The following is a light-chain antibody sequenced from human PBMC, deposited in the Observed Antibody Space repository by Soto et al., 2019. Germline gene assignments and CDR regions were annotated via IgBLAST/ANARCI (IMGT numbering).Light chain of an antibody. CDR2: EVS. J-gene: IGLJ2*01. CDR3: SSYAGSNNLV. V-gene: IGLV2-8*01. Sequence: QSALTQPPSSSGSPGQSVTISCTGTSSDVGGYNYVSWYQQHPGKAPKIMIYEVSKRPSGVPDRFSGSKSGKTASLTVSGLQAEDEADYYCSSYAGSNNLVFGGGTKVTVL. CDR1: SSDVGGYNY.